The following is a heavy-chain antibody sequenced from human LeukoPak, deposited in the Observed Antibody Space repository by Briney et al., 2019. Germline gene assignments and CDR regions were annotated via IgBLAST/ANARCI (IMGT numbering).Heavy chain of an antibody. CDR1: GFTFRSYS. CDR3: ARKLRGSSGWYGHDY. Sequence: PGGSLRLSCAASGFTFRSYSRNGVRKAPGKGLEWVSSISSRSSYIYYADSVKGRLTISRDNAKNSLYLQMHSLSAEDTAVYYCARKLRGSSGWYGHDYWGQGTLVTVSS. D-gene: IGHD6-19*01. V-gene: IGHV3-21*01. CDR2: ISSRSSYI. J-gene: IGHJ4*02.